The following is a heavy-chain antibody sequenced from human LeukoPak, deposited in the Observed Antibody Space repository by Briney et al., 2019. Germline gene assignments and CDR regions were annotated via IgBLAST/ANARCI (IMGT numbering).Heavy chain of an antibody. CDR2: ISYDGSNK. CDR1: GFTFSSYA. D-gene: IGHD3-10*01. CDR3: ARETRSGSYSDFDY. V-gene: IGHV3-30*04. J-gene: IGHJ4*02. Sequence: GRSLRLSCAASGFTFSSYAMHWVRQAPGKGLEWVAVISYDGSNKYYADSVKGRFTISRDNSKNTLYLQMNSLRAEDTAVYYCARETRSGSYSDFDYWGQGTLVTVSS.